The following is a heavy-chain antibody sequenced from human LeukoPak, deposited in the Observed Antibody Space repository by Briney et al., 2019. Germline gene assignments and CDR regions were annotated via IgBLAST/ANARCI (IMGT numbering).Heavy chain of an antibody. CDR1: GYTFTGYY. Sequence: ASVKVSCKASGYTFTGYYMHWVRQAPGQGLEWMGIINPSGGSTSYAQKFQGRVTMTRDMSTSTAYMELRSLRSDDTAVYYCALTTTLVSFDPWGQGTLVTVSS. V-gene: IGHV1-46*01. D-gene: IGHD4/OR15-4a*01. CDR3: ALTTTLVSFDP. J-gene: IGHJ5*02. CDR2: INPSGGST.